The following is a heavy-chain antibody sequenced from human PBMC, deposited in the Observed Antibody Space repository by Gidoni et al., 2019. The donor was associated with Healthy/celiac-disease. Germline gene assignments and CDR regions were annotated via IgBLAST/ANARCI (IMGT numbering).Heavy chain of an antibody. CDR3: ARVHYYDSSGYYYYFDY. Sequence: QLQLQESGPGLVKPSETLSLTCTVSGGSISSSSYYWGWIRQPPGKGLEWIGSIYYSGSTYYNPSLKSRVTISVDTSKNQFSLKLSSVTAADTAVYYCARVHYYDSSGYYYYFDYWGQGTLVTVSS. V-gene: IGHV4-39*01. J-gene: IGHJ4*02. D-gene: IGHD3-22*01. CDR2: IYYSGST. CDR1: GGSISSSSYY.